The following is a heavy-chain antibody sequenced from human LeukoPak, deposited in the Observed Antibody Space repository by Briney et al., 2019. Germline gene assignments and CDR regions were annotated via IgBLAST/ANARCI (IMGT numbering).Heavy chain of an antibody. CDR3: AKDEDIVVVPAAMPDY. CDR1: GFTFSSYA. Sequence: PGGSLRLSCAASGFTFSSYAMSWVRQAPGKGLEWVSAISGSGDSTYYADSVKGRFTISRDNSKNTLYLQMNSLRAEDTAVYYCAKDEDIVVVPAAMPDYWGQGTLVTVSS. J-gene: IGHJ4*02. CDR2: ISGSGDST. D-gene: IGHD2-2*01. V-gene: IGHV3-23*01.